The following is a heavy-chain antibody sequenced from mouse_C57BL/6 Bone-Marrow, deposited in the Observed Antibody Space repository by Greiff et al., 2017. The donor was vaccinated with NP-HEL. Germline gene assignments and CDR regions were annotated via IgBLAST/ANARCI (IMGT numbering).Heavy chain of an antibody. D-gene: IGHD1-1*01. Sequence: EVKLVESGGGLVKPGGSLKLSCSASGFTFSSYAMSWVRQTPEKRLEWVATISDGGSYTYYPDNVKGRFTISRDNAKNNLYLQMSHLKSEDTAMYYCARWGYYGSSPYWYFDVWGTGTTVTVSS. CDR3: ARWGYYGSSPYWYFDV. V-gene: IGHV5-4*03. J-gene: IGHJ1*03. CDR2: ISDGGSYT. CDR1: GFTFSSYA.